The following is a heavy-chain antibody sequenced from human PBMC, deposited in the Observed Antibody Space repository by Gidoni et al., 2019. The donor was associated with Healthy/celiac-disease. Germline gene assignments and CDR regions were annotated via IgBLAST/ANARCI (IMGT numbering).Heavy chain of an antibody. J-gene: IGHJ4*02. Sequence: EVQLVESGGGLVQPGRSLRLSCAASGFTFVDYAMHWVRQAPGKGLEWVSGISWNRGSIGYADSVKGRFTISRDNAKNSLYLQMNRLRAEDTALYYCAKATAAILYYEILTGYSPHFDYWGQGTLVTVSS. CDR2: ISWNRGSI. CDR1: GFTFVDYA. CDR3: AKATAAILYYEILTGYSPHFDY. D-gene: IGHD3-9*01. V-gene: IGHV3-9*01.